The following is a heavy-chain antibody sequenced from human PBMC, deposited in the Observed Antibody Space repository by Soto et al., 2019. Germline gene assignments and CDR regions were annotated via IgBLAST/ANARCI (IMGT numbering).Heavy chain of an antibody. V-gene: IGHV1-69*01. CDR2: TTAILGTR. Sequence: QVQLVQSGAEVKKPGSSVTVSCKASGDTLSHDGVSWVRQFPGKGLEWMGGTTAILGTRDYAQKFQGRMTINSDESTTTSYMELNSLTSDDTAVYYCAAGDSSDTGDHWGQGNLVTVAS. CDR1: GDTLSHDG. D-gene: IGHD5-18*01. CDR3: AAGDSSDTGDH. J-gene: IGHJ4*02.